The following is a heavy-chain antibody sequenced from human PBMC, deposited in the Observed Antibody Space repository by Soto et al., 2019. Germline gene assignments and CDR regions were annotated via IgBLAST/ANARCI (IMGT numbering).Heavy chain of an antibody. CDR3: ARGARFLEWFGDYFDY. Sequence: SETLSLTCTVSGGSMSSYYWSWIRQSPGKGLEWIGYIYYSGSTNYNPSLKSRVTISVDTSKNQFSLKLSSVTAADTAVYYCARGARFLEWFGDYFDYWGQGTLVTVSS. J-gene: IGHJ4*02. CDR1: GGSMSSYY. D-gene: IGHD3-3*01. CDR2: IYYSGST. V-gene: IGHV4-59*01.